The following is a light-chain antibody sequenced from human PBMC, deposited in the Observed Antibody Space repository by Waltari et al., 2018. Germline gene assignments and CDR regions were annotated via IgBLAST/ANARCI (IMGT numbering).Light chain of an antibody. CDR3: QQRSKWPIT. V-gene: IGKV3-11*01. Sequence: EIVLPQPPATLSLSPGERATTSCRASQSVSSSLGWYQQRPGQAPRLLIYDASSRATGIPARFSGSGSGTDFTLTISSLEPEDFAVYYCQQRSKWPITFGQGTRLEIK. CDR1: QSVSSS. J-gene: IGKJ5*01. CDR2: DAS.